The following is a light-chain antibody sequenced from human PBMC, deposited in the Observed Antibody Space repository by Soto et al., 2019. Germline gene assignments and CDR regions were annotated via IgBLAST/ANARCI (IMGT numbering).Light chain of an antibody. CDR3: QQYGSSFWT. CDR2: GAS. V-gene: IGKV3-20*01. Sequence: EIVLTQSPGTLSLSPGERATLSCRASQSVSSSYLGWYQQKPGQAPRLLIYGASSRATGIPDRFSGSGSGTDFTLTISRLEPEDFAVYYCQQYGSSFWTFGQGTKVDIK. J-gene: IGKJ1*01. CDR1: QSVSSSY.